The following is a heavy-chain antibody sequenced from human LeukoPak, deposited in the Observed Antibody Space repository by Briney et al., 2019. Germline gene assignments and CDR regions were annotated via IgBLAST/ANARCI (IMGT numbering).Heavy chain of an antibody. Sequence: SETLSLTCAVYGGSFSGYYWSWIRQPPGKGLEWIGEINHSGSTNYNPSLKSRVTISVDTSKNQFSLKLSSVTAADTAVYYCARDQTVTRPFEYWGQGTLVTVSS. CDR2: INHSGST. D-gene: IGHD4-17*01. V-gene: IGHV4-34*01. CDR1: GGSFSGYY. J-gene: IGHJ4*02. CDR3: ARDQTVTRPFEY.